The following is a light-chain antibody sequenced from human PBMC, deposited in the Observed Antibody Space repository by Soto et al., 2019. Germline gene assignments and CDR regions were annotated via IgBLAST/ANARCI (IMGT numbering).Light chain of an antibody. CDR3: QQYNSYSPLT. J-gene: IGKJ4*01. V-gene: IGKV1-39*01. CDR1: QSISSY. Sequence: EIQMTQSPTSLSAYVGDRVIITCRASQSISSYLNWYQQKPGKAPELLIYAASNLQSGVPSRFRGSGSGTDFTLSISFLQPDDFATYYCQQYNSYSPLTFGGGTKVDIK. CDR2: AAS.